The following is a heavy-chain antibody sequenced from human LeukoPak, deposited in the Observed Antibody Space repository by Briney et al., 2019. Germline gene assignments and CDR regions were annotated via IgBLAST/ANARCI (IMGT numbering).Heavy chain of an antibody. CDR1: RYTFTGYY. J-gene: IGHJ4*02. Sequence: ASVKVSCKPSRYTFTGYYMHWVPQAPGQGVGWMGWINPNSGGANYAQKLQGRVTMTRDTSISIAYMELSRLRSDDAAVYCCARGRTSYYYGSGSQPPPDYWGQGTLVTVSS. CDR2: INPNSGGA. CDR3: ARGRTSYYYGSGSQPPPDY. D-gene: IGHD3-10*01. V-gene: IGHV1-2*02.